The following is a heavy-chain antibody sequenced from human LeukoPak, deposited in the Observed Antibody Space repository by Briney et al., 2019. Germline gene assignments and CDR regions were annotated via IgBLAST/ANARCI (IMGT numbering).Heavy chain of an antibody. D-gene: IGHD6-19*01. V-gene: IGHV1-18*01. J-gene: IGHJ4*02. CDR1: GYTLNTYG. CDR3: ARDRDSIAVAGSPRYCDY. Sequence: ASVKVSCKASGYTLNTYGVSWVRQAPGQGLEWMGWISGYNDKKEFAQKFQGRVTMTTDASTNTAYMELRSPTYDDTAVYYCARDRDSIAVAGSPRYCDYWGQGSLVTVSS. CDR2: ISGYNDKK.